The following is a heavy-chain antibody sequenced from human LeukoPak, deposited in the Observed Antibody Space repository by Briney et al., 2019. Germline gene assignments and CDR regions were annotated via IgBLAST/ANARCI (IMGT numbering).Heavy chain of an antibody. J-gene: IGHJ3*02. Sequence: ASVKVSCKASGYTLTSYGISWVRQAPGQGLEWMGGIIPIFGTANYAQKFQGRVTITTDESTSTAYMEPSSLRSEDTAVYYCARDRGSGSYHQEADAFDIWGQGTMVTVSS. CDR3: ARDRGSGSYHQEADAFDI. V-gene: IGHV1-69*05. CDR1: GYTLTSYG. D-gene: IGHD3-10*01. CDR2: IIPIFGTA.